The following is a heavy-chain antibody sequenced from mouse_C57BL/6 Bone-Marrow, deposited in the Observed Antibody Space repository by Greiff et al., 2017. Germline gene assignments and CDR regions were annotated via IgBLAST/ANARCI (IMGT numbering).Heavy chain of an antibody. D-gene: IGHD1-1*01. V-gene: IGHV8-12*01. CDR1: GFSLSTSGMG. J-gene: IGHJ4*01. CDR3: ARLTTVVSYYYAMDY. CDR2: IYWDDDK. Sequence: QVQLKESGPGILQSSQTLSLTCSFSGFSLSTSGMGVSWIRQPSGKGLEWLAHIYWDDDKRYNPSLKSRLTISKDTSRNQVFLKITSVDTADTATYYCARLTTVVSYYYAMDYWGQGTSVTVSS.